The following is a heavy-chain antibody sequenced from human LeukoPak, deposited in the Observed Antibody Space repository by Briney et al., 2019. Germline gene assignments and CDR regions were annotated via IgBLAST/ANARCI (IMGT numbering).Heavy chain of an antibody. CDR2: IYYGGST. J-gene: IGHJ5*02. Sequence: SESLSLTCAVSGVSVSSYYRSWVRQPPGKGLEWIGYIYYGGSTNYNPSLKSRVTISVDTSKNQFSLKLSSVTTAATALYYCARGPYDDFWSGYVTAVLRSHYIWFDPWGQGTLVTVSS. CDR1: GVSVSSYY. V-gene: IGHV4-59*02. D-gene: IGHD3-3*01. CDR3: ARGPYDDFWSGYVTAVLRSHYIWFDP.